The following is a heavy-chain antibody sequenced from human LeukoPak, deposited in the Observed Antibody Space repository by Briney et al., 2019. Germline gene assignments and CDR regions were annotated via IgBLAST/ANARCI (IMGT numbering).Heavy chain of an antibody. CDR1: GGSFSGYY. CDR2: INHSGST. J-gene: IGHJ4*02. CDR3: ARGGVAAAGAFDY. V-gene: IGHV4-34*01. Sequence: SETLSLTCAVYGGSFSGYYWSWTRQPPGKGLEWIGEINHSGSTNYNPSLKSRVTISVDTSKNQFSLKLSSVTAADTAVYYCARGGVAAAGAFDYWGQGTLVTVSS. D-gene: IGHD6-13*01.